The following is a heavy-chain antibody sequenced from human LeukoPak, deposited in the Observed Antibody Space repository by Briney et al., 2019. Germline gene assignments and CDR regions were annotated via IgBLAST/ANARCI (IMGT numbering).Heavy chain of an antibody. CDR2: IYATET. CDR1: GASISDYY. V-gene: IGHV4-4*07. J-gene: IGHJ4*02. Sequence: PSETLSLTCNVSGASISDYYWSWIRQSAGKGLEWIGRIYATETDFNPSLKSRLTMSIDTSKNQLSLKLSSVTAADTGVYYWARHQGWLQWEYWGQGTLVTVSS. D-gene: IGHD5-24*01. CDR3: ARHQGWLQWEY.